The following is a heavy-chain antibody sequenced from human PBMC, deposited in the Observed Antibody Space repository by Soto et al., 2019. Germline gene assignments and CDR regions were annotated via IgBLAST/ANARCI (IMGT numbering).Heavy chain of an antibody. D-gene: IGHD2-15*01. J-gene: IGHJ4*02. CDR2: IRQDGSEK. Sequence: EVQLVESGGDLVQPGGSLRLSCAASRFTFSTYWMSWVRQAPGKGLEWVANIRQDGSEKYYVDSVKGRFTISRDNAKNSLYLQMNSLSAEDTAVYFCARDAGGVYFDYWGQGTLVTVSS. V-gene: IGHV3-7*01. CDR3: ARDAGGVYFDY. CDR1: RFTFSTYW.